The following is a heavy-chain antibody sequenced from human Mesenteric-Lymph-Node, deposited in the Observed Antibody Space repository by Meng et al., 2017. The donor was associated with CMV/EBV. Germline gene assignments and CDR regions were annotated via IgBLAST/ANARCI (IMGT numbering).Heavy chain of an antibody. CDR3: ARDGEKRGSMVRGVDFDY. D-gene: IGHD3-10*01. CDR2: INPSGDST. CDR1: GYTFTSYY. Sequence: SVKVSCKASGYTFTSYYMHWVRQAPGQGLEWMGIINPSGDSTSYAQKFQGRVTMTRDTSTSTVYMELSSLRSEDTAVYYCARDGEKRGSMVRGVDFDYWGQGTLVTVSS. V-gene: IGHV1-46*01. J-gene: IGHJ4*02.